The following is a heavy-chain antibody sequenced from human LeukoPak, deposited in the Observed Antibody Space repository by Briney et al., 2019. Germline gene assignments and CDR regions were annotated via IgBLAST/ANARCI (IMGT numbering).Heavy chain of an antibody. J-gene: IGHJ4*02. CDR1: GFTFSGYA. V-gene: IGHV3-30*01. CDR3: ARETAAGPFDY. D-gene: IGHD6-13*01. CDR2: ISYDGSNK. Sequence: GGSLRLSCAASGFTFSGYAMHWGRQAPGKGLEWVAVISYDGSNKYYADSVKGRFTISRDNSKNTLYLQMNSLRAEDTALYYCARETAAGPFDYWGQGTLVTVSS.